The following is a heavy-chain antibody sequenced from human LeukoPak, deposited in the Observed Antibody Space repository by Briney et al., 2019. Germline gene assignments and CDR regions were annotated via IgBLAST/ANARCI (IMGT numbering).Heavy chain of an antibody. J-gene: IGHJ4*02. V-gene: IGHV3-30*03. CDR3: ARDPSISWGCFDY. CDR2: ISYDGSNK. CDR1: GFTFSSYG. D-gene: IGHD2-8*02. Sequence: PGGSLRLSCAASGFTFSSYGMHWVRQAPGKGLEWVAVISYDGSNKYYADSVKGRFTISRDNAKDSVYLQMNSLRDEDTALYYCARDPSISWGCFDYWGQGALVTVSS.